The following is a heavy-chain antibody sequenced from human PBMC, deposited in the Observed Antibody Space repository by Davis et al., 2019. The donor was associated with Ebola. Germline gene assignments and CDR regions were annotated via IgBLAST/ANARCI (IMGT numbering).Heavy chain of an antibody. CDR3: ARLSAVATMYAGTYYYYGMDV. J-gene: IGHJ6*02. V-gene: IGHV1-69*02. CDR2: IIPILGIA. Sequence: SVKVSCKASGGTFSSYTISWVRQAPGQGLEWMGRIIPILGIANYAQKFQGRVTITADKSTSTAYMELSSLRSEDTAVYYCARLSAVATMYAGTYYYYGMDVWGQGTTVTVSS. D-gene: IGHD5-12*01. CDR1: GGTFSSYT.